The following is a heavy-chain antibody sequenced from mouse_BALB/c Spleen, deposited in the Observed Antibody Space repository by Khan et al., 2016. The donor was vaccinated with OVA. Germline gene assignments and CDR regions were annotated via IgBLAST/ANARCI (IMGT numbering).Heavy chain of an antibody. CDR2: ISYSGST. CDR1: GYSITSGYG. CDR3: ARTARIKY. V-gene: IGHV3-2*02. D-gene: IGHD1-2*01. Sequence: EVQLVETGPGLVKPSQSLSLTCTVTGYSITSGYGWNWIRQFPGNKLEWMGYISYSGSTNYNPSLKSRISITRDTSKNQFFLQLKSVTTEDTATYYCARTARIKYWGQGTTLTVSS. J-gene: IGHJ2*01.